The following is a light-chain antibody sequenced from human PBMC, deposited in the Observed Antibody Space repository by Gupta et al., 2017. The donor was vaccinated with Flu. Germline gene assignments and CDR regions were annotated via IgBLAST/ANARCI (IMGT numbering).Light chain of an antibody. V-gene: IGLV3-1*01. CDR1: KMGDKY. CDR2: QDS. J-gene: IGLJ2*01. Sequence: SSELTQSPSVSVSPGQTASITCSGDKMGDKYACWYQQKPGQSPVLVIYQDSKRPSGIPGRFSGSNSVNTATLTISGTQAMDEADYYCQAWDSSTDVFGGGTKLPVL. CDR3: QAWDSSTDV.